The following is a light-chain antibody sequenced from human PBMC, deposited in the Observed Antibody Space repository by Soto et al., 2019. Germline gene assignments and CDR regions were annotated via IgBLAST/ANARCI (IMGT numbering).Light chain of an antibody. J-gene: IGLJ2*01. CDR1: SSDVGGYNY. V-gene: IGLV2-14*01. Sequence: QSALTQPASVSGSPGQSITISCTGTSSDVGGYNYVSWYQQHPGKAPKLMIYDVSNRPSGVSNRFSGSKSGNTASLTISGLQAEDEAGYYFSSVTSSRPLGFGGGTKLTVL. CDR2: DVS. CDR3: SSVTSSRPLG.